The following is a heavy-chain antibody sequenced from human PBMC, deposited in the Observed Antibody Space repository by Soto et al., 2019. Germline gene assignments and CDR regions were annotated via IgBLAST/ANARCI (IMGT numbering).Heavy chain of an antibody. D-gene: IGHD1-1*01. J-gene: IGHJ6*02. CDR1: SGPSSSHN. V-gene: IGHV4-59*08. CDR2: VYDTGAT. Sequence: QVQLQQSGPGLVKPSETLSLTCTVSSGPSSSHNWGWIRQPPGRGLEWIGYVYDTGATSYNPSLRSRVTISADTTTNHISLTLTSVTAADTGVYYCVRQGIGYLHGLVDVWGQGTTVSVSS. CDR3: VRQGIGYLHGLVDV.